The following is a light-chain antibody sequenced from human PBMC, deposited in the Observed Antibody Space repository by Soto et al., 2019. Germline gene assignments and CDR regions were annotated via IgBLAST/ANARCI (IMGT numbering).Light chain of an antibody. Sequence: EIVLTQSPGTLSLSPGERATLSCRASQSVSSGYLTWYQQKPGQAPRLLIYGASSRATGIPDRFSGSGSGTDFTLTISRLEPEDFAVYYCQQYGGAPTFGGGTKVEIK. J-gene: IGKJ4*01. CDR1: QSVSSGY. CDR2: GAS. CDR3: QQYGGAPT. V-gene: IGKV3-20*01.